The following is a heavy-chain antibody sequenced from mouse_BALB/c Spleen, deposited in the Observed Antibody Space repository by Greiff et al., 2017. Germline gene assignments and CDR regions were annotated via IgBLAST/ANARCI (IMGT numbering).Heavy chain of an antibody. D-gene: IGHD2-4*01. CDR1: GFNIKDYY. V-gene: IGHV14-4*02. J-gene: IGHJ4*01. CDR2: IDPENGDT. CDR3: NEGLGTAMDY. Sequence: EVQLQESGAELVRSGASVKLSCTASGFNIKDYYMHWVKQRPEQGLEWIGWIDPENGDTEYAPKFQGKATMTADTSSNTAYLQLSSLTSEDTAVYYCNEGLGTAMDYWGQGTSVTVSS.